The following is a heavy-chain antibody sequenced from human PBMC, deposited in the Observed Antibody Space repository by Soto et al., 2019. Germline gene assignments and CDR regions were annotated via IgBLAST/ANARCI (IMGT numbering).Heavy chain of an antibody. D-gene: IGHD6-19*01. CDR2: INAGNGNT. Sequence: ASVKVSCKASGYTFTSYAMHWVRQAPGQRLEWMGWINAGNGNTKYSQKFQGRVTITRDTSASTAYMELSSLRSEDTAVYYCARGYSSGWAPDYWGQGTLVTSPQ. V-gene: IGHV1-3*01. CDR3: ARGYSSGWAPDY. CDR1: GYTFTSYA. J-gene: IGHJ4*02.